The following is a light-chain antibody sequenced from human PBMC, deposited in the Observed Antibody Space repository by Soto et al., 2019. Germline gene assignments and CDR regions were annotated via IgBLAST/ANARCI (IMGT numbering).Light chain of an antibody. Sequence: QSALTQPPSASRSPGQSVTFSCTGTSRDVGGYNYVSRYQQHPGKAPKLIIYEVSKRPSGVPDRFSGSKSGNTDSLTVSGLQADDEADYYCSSYAGSNNVLFGGGTKLTVL. CDR3: SSYAGSNNVL. CDR2: EVS. V-gene: IGLV2-8*02. CDR1: SRDVGGYNY. J-gene: IGLJ2*01.